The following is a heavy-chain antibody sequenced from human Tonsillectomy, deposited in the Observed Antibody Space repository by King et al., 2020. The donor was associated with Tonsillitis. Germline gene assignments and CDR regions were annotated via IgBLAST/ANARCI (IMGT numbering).Heavy chain of an antibody. CDR3: TTGPGGKSLEFDY. CDR2: IKSKTDGGTT. V-gene: IGHV3-15*01. D-gene: IGHD4-23*01. Sequence: VQLVESGGGLVKPGGSLRLSCAASGFTFSNAWMSWVRQAPGKGLEWVGRIKSKTDGGTTDYAAPVKGRFTSSRDDSKNTLYLQMNSLKTEDTAVYYCTTGPGGKSLEFDYWGQGTLVTVSS. J-gene: IGHJ4*02. CDR1: GFTFSNAW.